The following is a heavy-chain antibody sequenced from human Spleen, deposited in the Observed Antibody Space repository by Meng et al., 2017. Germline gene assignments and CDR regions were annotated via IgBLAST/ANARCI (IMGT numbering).Heavy chain of an antibody. CDR2: VDADGGAT. J-gene: IGHJ4*02. V-gene: IGHV3-NL1*01. CDR3: VPRTTFYDY. D-gene: IGHD2/OR15-2a*01. Sequence: QVQLEESGGAVVQPGRSLRLSCAASGFTFSNYIMHWVRQAPGKGLEWVSTVDADGGATYYADSMKGRFTISRDNSKNTLYLQMNSLRVEDTAIYYCVPRTTFYDYWGQGTLVTVSS. CDR1: GFTFSNYI.